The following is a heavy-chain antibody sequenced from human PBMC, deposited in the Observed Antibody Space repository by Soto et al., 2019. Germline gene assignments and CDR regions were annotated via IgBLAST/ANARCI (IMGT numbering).Heavy chain of an antibody. CDR1: GFTFSSYA. CDR2: ISGSGGST. D-gene: IGHD6-13*01. V-gene: IGHV3-23*01. J-gene: IGHJ4*02. Sequence: GGSLRLSCAASGFTFSSYAMSWVRQAPGKGLEWVSAISGSGGSTYYADSVKGRFTISRDNSKSTLYLQMNSLRAEDTAVYYCAKDSSSWYSYFDYWGQGTLVTVSS. CDR3: AKDSSSWYSYFDY.